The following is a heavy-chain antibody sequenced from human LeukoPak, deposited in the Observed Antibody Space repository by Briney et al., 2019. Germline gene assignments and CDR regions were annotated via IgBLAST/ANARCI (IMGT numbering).Heavy chain of an antibody. Sequence: SETLSLTCTVSADSLSSGGHYWAWIRQFPGKGLESIGFIHHSGRSRHNPSLKDRVAISVDTSRKQFALKLSSVTAADTAMYYCARGGNRFGGFYLDYWGQGIQVIVSS. V-gene: IGHV4-31*03. D-gene: IGHD3-10*01. J-gene: IGHJ4*02. CDR2: IHHSGRS. CDR1: ADSLSSGGHY. CDR3: ARGGNRFGGFYLDY.